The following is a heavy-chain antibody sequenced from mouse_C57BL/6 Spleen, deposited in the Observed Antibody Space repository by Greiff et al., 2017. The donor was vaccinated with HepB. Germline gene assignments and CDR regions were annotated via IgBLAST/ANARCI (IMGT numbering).Heavy chain of an antibody. J-gene: IGHJ3*01. CDR2: VDPANGNT. CDR1: GFNIKNTY. Sequence: EVQLQQSVAELVRPGASVKLSCPASGFNIKNTYMHWVKQRPEQGLEWLGRVDPANGNTKYAPKFQGKAPITADTSSNTAYLQLSSLTSEDTAIYYCARGAYYSNYWFAYWGQGTLVTVSA. CDR3: ARGAYYSNYWFAY. D-gene: IGHD2-5*01. V-gene: IGHV14-3*01.